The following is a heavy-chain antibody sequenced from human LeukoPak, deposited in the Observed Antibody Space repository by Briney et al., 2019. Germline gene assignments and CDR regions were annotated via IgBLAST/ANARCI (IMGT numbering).Heavy chain of an antibody. CDR1: GFTFSSYE. D-gene: IGHD6-19*01. Sequence: KPGGSLRLSCAASGFTFSSYEMNWVRQAPGKGLEWVSSISSSSYIYYADSVKGRFTISRDNAKNSLYLQMNSLRAEDTAVYYCASSTPPNIAVAGTFDYWGQGTLVTVSS. CDR2: ISSSSYI. CDR3: ASSTPPNIAVAGTFDY. V-gene: IGHV3-21*01. J-gene: IGHJ4*02.